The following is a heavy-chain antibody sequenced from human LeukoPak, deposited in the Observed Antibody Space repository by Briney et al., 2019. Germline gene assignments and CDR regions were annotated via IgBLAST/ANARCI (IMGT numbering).Heavy chain of an antibody. CDR3: ARASLAARPDRNWFDP. Sequence: SETLSLTCAVYGGSFSGFHWNWIRQPPGKGLEWIGDINHSGSTNYNPSLKSRVTISVDTSKNQFSLKLSSVTAADTAVYYCARASLAARPDRNWFDPWGQGTLVTVSS. CDR2: INHSGST. J-gene: IGHJ5*02. V-gene: IGHV4-34*01. D-gene: IGHD6-6*01. CDR1: GGSFSGFH.